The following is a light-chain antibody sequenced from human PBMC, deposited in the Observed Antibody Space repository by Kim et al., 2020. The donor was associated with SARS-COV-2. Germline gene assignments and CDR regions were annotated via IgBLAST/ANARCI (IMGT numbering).Light chain of an antibody. J-gene: IGLJ3*02. Sequence: SSELTQDPAVSVALGQTVRVTCQGDSLRNYYATWYQQRPGQAPVLVLYGKYNRPSGIPDRFSGSTSGNTASLTITGAQAADEADYYCNYRDSSSDHVVFGGGTKLTVL. V-gene: IGLV3-19*01. CDR2: GKY. CDR1: SLRNYY. CDR3: NYRDSSSDHVV.